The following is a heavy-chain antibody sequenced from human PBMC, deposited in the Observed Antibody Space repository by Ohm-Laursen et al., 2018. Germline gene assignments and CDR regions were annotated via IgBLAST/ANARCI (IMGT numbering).Heavy chain of an antibody. CDR3: ARDLGYDSSGDDI. Sequence: GTLSLTCTVSGGSISSSYWSWIRQPPGKGLEWIGYIYSSGGTNYNPSLKSRVTISVDTSKNQFSLKLSSVTAADTAVYYCARDLGYDSSGDDIWGQGTMVTVSS. CDR1: GGSISSSY. V-gene: IGHV4-59*12. D-gene: IGHD3-22*01. CDR2: IYSSGGT. J-gene: IGHJ3*02.